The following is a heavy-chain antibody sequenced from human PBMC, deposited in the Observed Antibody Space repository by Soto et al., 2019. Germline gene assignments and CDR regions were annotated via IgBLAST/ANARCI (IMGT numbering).Heavy chain of an antibody. V-gene: IGHV1-24*01. J-gene: IGHJ6*02. CDR2: FDPEDGET. Sequence: ASVKVSCKVSGYTLTELSMHWVRQAPGKGLEWMGGFDPEDGETIYAQKFQGRVTMTEDTSTDTAYMELSSLRSEDSAMYYCARAGVESIPAFGVVAPYGMDVWGQGTTVTVSS. CDR1: GYTLTELS. CDR3: ARAGVESIPAFGVVAPYGMDV. D-gene: IGHD3-3*01.